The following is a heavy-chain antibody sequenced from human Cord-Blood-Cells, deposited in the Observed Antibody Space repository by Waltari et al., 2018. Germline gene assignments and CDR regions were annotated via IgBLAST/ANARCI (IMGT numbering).Heavy chain of an antibody. J-gene: IGHJ3*02. CDR2: IYRGGST. Sequence: EVQLVESGGGLIQPGGSLRLYCEASGFTVSSNYMSWVRPAPGKGLEWVSVIYRGGSTYYADSVKSRFTISRDNSKNTLYLQMNSLRAEDTAVYYCARDLELGGLDIWGQGTMVTVAS. V-gene: IGHV3-53*01. D-gene: IGHD3-16*01. CDR1: GFTVSSNY. CDR3: ARDLELGGLDI.